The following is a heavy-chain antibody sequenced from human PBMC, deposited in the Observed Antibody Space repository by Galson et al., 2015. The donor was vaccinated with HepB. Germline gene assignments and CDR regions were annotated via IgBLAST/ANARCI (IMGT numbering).Heavy chain of an antibody. D-gene: IGHD3-10*01. J-gene: IGHJ6*02. CDR1: GFTASSNY. Sequence: SLRLSGAASGFTASSNYMSWVRQAPLEGLEWVSVIYSGGSTYYADSVKGRFTISRHNSKNTLYLQMNSLRAEDTAVYYCARLTFGDPDGYYYYYGMDVWGQGTTVTVSS. V-gene: IGHV3-53*04. CDR3: ARLTFGDPDGYYYYYGMDV. CDR2: IYSGGST.